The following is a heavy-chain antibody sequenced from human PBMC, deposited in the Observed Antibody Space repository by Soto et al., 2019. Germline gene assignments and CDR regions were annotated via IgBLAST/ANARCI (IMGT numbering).Heavy chain of an antibody. CDR2: ISAYNGNT. CDR3: AIAAAGRWFDP. CDR1: GYTFTDYY. Sequence: GPSVKVSCKASGYTFTDYYMHWVRQAPGQGLEWMGRISAYNGNTNYAQKLQGRVTMTTDTSTSTAYMELRSLRSDDTAVYYCAIAAAGRWFDPWGQGTLVTVSS. V-gene: IGHV1-18*04. J-gene: IGHJ5*02. D-gene: IGHD6-13*01.